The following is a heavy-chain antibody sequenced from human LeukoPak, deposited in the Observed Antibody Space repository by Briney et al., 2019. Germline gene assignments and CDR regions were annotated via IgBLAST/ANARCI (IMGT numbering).Heavy chain of an antibody. V-gene: IGHV3-7*01. Sequence: PGGSLRLSCEASGFTFSSHWMSWVRQAPGKGLEWVAIIKQDGSEKDYVDSVTGRFTISRDNAKNSPYLQMNSLRDEDTAVYYCARDTSAWRYGMDVWGQGTTVTVSS. CDR2: IKQDGSEK. D-gene: IGHD6-19*01. CDR3: ARDTSAWRYGMDV. J-gene: IGHJ6*02. CDR1: GFTFSSHW.